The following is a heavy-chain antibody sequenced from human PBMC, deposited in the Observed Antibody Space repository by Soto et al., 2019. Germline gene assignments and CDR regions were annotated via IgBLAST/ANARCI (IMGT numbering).Heavy chain of an antibody. V-gene: IGHV3-7*05. CDR2: IKQDGSEK. CDR3: ARDRRAWLQTHPQYGMDV. CDR1: GFTFSSYW. J-gene: IGHJ6*02. Sequence: GGSLRLSCAASGFTFSSYWMSWVRQAPGKGLEWVANIKQDGSEKYYVDSVKGRFTISRDNAKNSLYLQMNSLRAEDTAVYYCARDRRAWLQTHPQYGMDVWGQGTTVTVSS. D-gene: IGHD5-12*01.